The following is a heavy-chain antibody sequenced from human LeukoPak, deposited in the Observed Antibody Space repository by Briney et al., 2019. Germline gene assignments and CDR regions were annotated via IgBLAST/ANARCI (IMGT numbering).Heavy chain of an antibody. Sequence: PGGSVPLFCAASGFTFDNYAMSWLGQAPGKGLEWVSAISGTGGSTYYADSVKGRVTVSRGNSKNTLYLQLNSLRAEDAAVYYCATRPAVAGTTNWYFDVWGRGTLVTVSS. CDR1: GFTFDNYA. D-gene: IGHD6-19*01. V-gene: IGHV3-23*01. CDR3: ATRPAVAGTTNWYFDV. CDR2: ISGTGGST. J-gene: IGHJ2*01.